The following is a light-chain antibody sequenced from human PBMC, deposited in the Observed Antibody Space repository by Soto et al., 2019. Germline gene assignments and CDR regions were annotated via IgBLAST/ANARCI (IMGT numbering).Light chain of an antibody. Sequence: DIVMTQTPLSLSVPPGQPASISCKSSQSLLHSDGKTYLYWYMQKQGQPPQLXIYEVSNRFSGVPDRVSGSGSGTDFTLKISRVEAEDVGVYYCMQSIQLPITFGQGTRLEIK. J-gene: IGKJ5*01. V-gene: IGKV2D-29*01. CDR2: EVS. CDR3: MQSIQLPIT. CDR1: QSLLHSDGKTY.